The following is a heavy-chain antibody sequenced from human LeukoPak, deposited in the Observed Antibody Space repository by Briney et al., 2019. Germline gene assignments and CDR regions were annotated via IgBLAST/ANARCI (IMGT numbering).Heavy chain of an antibody. V-gene: IGHV4-59*08. D-gene: IGHD6-13*01. CDR3: ARGGSWYGD. J-gene: IGHJ4*02. CDR1: GGSISGYY. Sequence: RTSETLSLTRSVSGGSISGYYWSWIRQPPGKGLEWIGYIYFTGTTNYYPSLQSRVTISLDTYKNQFSLKLRSVTAADTAVYYCARGGSWYGDWGQGTLVTVSS. CDR2: IYFTGTT.